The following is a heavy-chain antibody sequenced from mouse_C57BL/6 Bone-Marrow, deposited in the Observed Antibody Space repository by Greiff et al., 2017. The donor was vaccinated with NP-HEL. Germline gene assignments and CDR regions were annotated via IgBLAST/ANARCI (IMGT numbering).Heavy chain of an antibody. D-gene: IGHD1-1*01. Sequence: QVQLQQPGAELVKPGASVKLSCKASGYTFTSYWMQWVKQRPGQGLEWIGEIDPSDGNTNYNQKFKGKATLTVDTSSSTAYMQLSSLTSEDSAVYYCAREDYYGSSPYWYFDVWGTGTTVTVSS. V-gene: IGHV1-50*01. CDR2: IDPSDGNT. J-gene: IGHJ1*03. CDR3: AREDYYGSSPYWYFDV. CDR1: GYTFTSYW.